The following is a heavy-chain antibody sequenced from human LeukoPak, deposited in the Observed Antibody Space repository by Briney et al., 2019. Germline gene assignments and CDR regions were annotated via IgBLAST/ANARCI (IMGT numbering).Heavy chain of an antibody. CDR2: ISSSSSTI. D-gene: IGHD3-22*01. CDR1: GFTFSSYS. V-gene: IGHV3-48*04. Sequence: GGSLRLSCAASGFTFSSYSMNWVRQAPGKGLEWVSYISSSSSTIYYADSVKGRFTISRDNAKNSLYLQVNSLRAEDTAVYYCARGAWYYYDSSGYYGHFDYWGQGTLVTVSS. CDR3: ARGAWYYYDSSGYYGHFDY. J-gene: IGHJ4*02.